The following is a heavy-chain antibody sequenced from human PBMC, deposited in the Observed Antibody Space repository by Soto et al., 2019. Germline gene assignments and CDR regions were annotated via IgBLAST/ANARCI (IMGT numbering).Heavy chain of an antibody. J-gene: IGHJ5*02. V-gene: IGHV1-69*02. CDR1: GGTFSSYT. CDR2: IIPILGIA. CDR3: GGGYDYWFDP. D-gene: IGHD5-12*01. Sequence: QVQLVQSGAEVKKPGSSVKVSCKASGGTFSSYTISWVRQAPGQGLEWMGRIIPILGIANYAQKFQGRVTITSDKTASTAYSELSILRSEDTAVYYCGGGYDYWFDPWGQGTLVTVSS.